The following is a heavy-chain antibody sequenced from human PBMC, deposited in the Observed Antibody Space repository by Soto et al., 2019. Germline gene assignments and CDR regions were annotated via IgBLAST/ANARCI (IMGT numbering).Heavy chain of an antibody. J-gene: IGHJ3*02. V-gene: IGHV1-8*01. CDR3: ARGGYYYDSSGPKSGAFDI. CDR2: MNPNSGNT. CDR1: GYTFTSYY. Sequence: ASLTVSCKASGYTFTSYYINWVRQATGQGLEWMGWMNPNSGNTGYAQKFQGRVTMTRNTSISTAYMELSSLRSDDTAVYYCARGGYYYDSSGPKSGAFDIWGQGTMVTVSS. D-gene: IGHD3-22*01.